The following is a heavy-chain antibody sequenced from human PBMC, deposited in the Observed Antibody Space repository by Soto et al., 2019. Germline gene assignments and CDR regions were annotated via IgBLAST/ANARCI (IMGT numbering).Heavy chain of an antibody. D-gene: IGHD3-10*01. CDR1: GYSFTSYW. Sequence: PGESLKISCKGSGYSFTSYWIGWARQMPGKGLEWMGIIYPGDSDTRYSPSFQGQVTISADKSISTAYLQWSSLKASDTAMYYCARLRDITMVPMDVWGQGTTVTVSS. J-gene: IGHJ6*02. CDR3: ARLRDITMVPMDV. V-gene: IGHV5-51*01. CDR2: IYPGDSDT.